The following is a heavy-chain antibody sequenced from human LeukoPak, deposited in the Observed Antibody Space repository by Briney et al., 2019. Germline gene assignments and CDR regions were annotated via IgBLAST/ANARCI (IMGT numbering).Heavy chain of an antibody. CDR1: GGSVSSGSYY. J-gene: IGHJ5*02. D-gene: IGHD3-22*01. V-gene: IGHV4-61*01. CDR3: ARNVIAPTFHYDSSGYYYTSRLDP. Sequence: SETLSLTCTVSGGSVSSGSYYWSWIRQPPGKGLEWIGYVYYTGSTKYNPSSLKSRVTISVDKSKNQFSLNLRSVTAADTAVYYCARNVIAPTFHYDSSGYYYTSRLDPWGQGSLVTVSS. CDR2: VYYTGST.